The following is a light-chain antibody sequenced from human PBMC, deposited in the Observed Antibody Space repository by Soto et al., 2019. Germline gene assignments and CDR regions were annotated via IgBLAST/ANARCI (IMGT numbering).Light chain of an antibody. J-gene: IGKJ1*01. CDR3: QQRSDWPPVT. Sequence: EIVLTQSPATLSLSPGERATLSCRASQSVGSYLAWYQQKPGQAPRLRIYDASNRATGIPARFSGSGSGTDFTLPISSLEPEEFAVYYCQQRSDWPPVTFGQGTKVEIK. V-gene: IGKV3-11*01. CDR2: DAS. CDR1: QSVGSY.